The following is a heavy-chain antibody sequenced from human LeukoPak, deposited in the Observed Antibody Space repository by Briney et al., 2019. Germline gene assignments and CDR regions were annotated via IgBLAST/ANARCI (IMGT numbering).Heavy chain of an antibody. Sequence: GGSLRLSCAASGFTFSDYYMSWIRHAPGKGLEWVSYISSSGSTIYYADSVKGRFTISRDNAKNSLYLQMNSLRAEDTAVYYCARWNGDYGPDTNRLDYWGQGTLVTVSS. D-gene: IGHD4-17*01. CDR1: GFTFSDYY. V-gene: IGHV3-11*01. CDR2: ISSSGSTI. J-gene: IGHJ4*02. CDR3: ARWNGDYGPDTNRLDY.